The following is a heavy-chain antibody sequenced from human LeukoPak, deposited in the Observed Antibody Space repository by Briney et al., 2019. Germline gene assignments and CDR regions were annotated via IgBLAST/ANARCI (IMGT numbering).Heavy chain of an antibody. Sequence: SETLSLTCTVSGGSISSSSYYWGWIRQPPGKGLEWIGNIFYRGSTYYNPSLKSRVTISVDTSKNQFSLKLSSVTAADTAVYYCARVGIAAAAFGWGQGTLVTVSS. CDR3: ARVGIAAAAFG. CDR1: GGSISSSSYY. J-gene: IGHJ4*02. CDR2: IFYRGST. V-gene: IGHV4-39*07. D-gene: IGHD6-13*01.